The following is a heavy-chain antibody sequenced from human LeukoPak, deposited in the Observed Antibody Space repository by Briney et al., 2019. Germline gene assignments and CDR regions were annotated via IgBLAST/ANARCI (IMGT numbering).Heavy chain of an antibody. J-gene: IGHJ4*02. D-gene: IGHD3-22*01. CDR3: ARGGFSGYGDSSGYYYFY. V-gene: IGHV4-34*01. Sequence: PSETLSLTCAVYGGSFSGYYWSWIRQPPGKGLEWIGEINHSGSTNYNPSLKSRVTISVDTSKNQFSLELSSVTAADTAVYYCARGGFSGYGDSSGYYYFYWGQGTLVTVSS. CDR1: GGSFSGYY. CDR2: INHSGST.